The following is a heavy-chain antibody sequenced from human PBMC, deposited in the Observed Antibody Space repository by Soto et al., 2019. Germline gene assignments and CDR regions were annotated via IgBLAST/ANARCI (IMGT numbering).Heavy chain of an antibody. CDR1: GFSLSTSGVG. Sequence: QITLKESGPALVKPTQTLTLTCTFSGFSLSTSGVGVGWIRQPPGKALEWLAFIYWDDDKRYSPSLMSRLTITKDTSKNQVVLTMTNMAPVDTATYYCADNSGESFDYWGQGTLVTVSS. J-gene: IGHJ4*02. V-gene: IGHV2-5*02. CDR3: ADNSGESFDY. D-gene: IGHD3-10*01. CDR2: IYWDDDK.